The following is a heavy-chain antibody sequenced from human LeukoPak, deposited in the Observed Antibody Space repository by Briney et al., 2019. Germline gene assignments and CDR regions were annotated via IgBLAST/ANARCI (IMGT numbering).Heavy chain of an antibody. CDR3: ARRMTTVTTGVPFDI. CDR2: INPNSGGT. J-gene: IGHJ3*02. V-gene: IGHV1-2*02. Sequence: ASVKVSCKASGYTFTDYYMHWVRQAPGQGLEWMGWINPNSGGTNYAQKFQGGVTMTRDTSISTAYMELSRLRSDDTAVYYCARRMTTVTTGVPFDIWGQGTMVTVSS. D-gene: IGHD4-17*01. CDR1: GYTFTDYY.